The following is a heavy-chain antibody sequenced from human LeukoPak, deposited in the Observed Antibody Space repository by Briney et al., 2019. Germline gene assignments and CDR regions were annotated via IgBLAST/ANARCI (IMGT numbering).Heavy chain of an antibody. Sequence: PSETLSLTCTVSGGSISSSSYYWGWIRQPPGKGLEWIGSIYYSGSTYYNLSLKSRVTISVDTSKNQFSLKLSSVTAADTAVYYCARDRDTAMVTGYWGQGTLVTVSS. J-gene: IGHJ4*02. V-gene: IGHV4-39*07. CDR1: GGSISSSSYY. CDR3: ARDRDTAMVTGY. CDR2: IYYSGST. D-gene: IGHD5-18*01.